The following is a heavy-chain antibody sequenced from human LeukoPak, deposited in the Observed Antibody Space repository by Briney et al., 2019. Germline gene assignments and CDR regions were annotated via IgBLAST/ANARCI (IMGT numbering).Heavy chain of an antibody. J-gene: IGHJ4*02. Sequence: SETLSLTCTVSGGSISNYYWSWIRQPPGKGLEWIGYIYYSGSTNYKSSLKSRVTISVDTSKNQFSLKLSSVTAADTAVYYCARDDAYYFDYWGQGTLVTVSS. V-gene: IGHV4-59*01. CDR2: IYYSGST. CDR1: GGSISNYY. CDR3: ARDDAYYFDY.